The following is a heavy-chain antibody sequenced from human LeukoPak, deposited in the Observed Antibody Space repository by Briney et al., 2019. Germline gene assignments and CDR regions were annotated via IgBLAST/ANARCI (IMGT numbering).Heavy chain of an antibody. CDR2: ISGYNGTP. CDR3: AREVTNVDYYYGMDV. D-gene: IGHD2-21*02. J-gene: IGHJ6*02. CDR1: GYTFTSYG. V-gene: IGHV1-18*04. Sequence: ASVKVSCKTSGYTFTSYGISWVRQAPGQGLEWVGWISGYNGTPNLAQKFQGRVTMTTDTSTSTAYMELSSLRSEDTAVYYCAREVTNVDYYYGMDVWGQGTTVTVSS.